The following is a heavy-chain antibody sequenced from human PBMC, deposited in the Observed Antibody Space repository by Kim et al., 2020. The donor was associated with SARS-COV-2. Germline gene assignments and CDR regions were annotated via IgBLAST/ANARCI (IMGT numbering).Heavy chain of an antibody. V-gene: IGHV3-21*01. Sequence: GGSLRLSCAASGFTFSSYSMNWVRQAPGKGLEWVSSISSSSSYIYYADSVKGRFTISRDNAKNSLYLQMNSLRAEDTAVYYCARGVVGATRPYYYGMDVWGQGTTVTVSS. CDR2: ISSSSSYI. J-gene: IGHJ6*02. D-gene: IGHD1-26*01. CDR3: ARGVVGATRPYYYGMDV. CDR1: GFTFSSYS.